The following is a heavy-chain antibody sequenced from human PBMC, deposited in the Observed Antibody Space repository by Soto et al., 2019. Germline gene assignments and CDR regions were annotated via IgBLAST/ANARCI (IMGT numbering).Heavy chain of an antibody. CDR1: GFTFCSYA. CDR2: ISYDGSNK. V-gene: IGHV3-30-3*01. Sequence: GGSLRLSCAASGFTFCSYAMHWVRQAPGKGLEWVAVISYDGSNKYYADSVKGRFTISRDNSKNTLYLQMNSLRAEDTAVYYCARGMTTVTTDYYYYYGMDVWGQGTTVTVSS. CDR3: ARGMTTVTTDYYYYYGMDV. D-gene: IGHD4-17*01. J-gene: IGHJ6*02.